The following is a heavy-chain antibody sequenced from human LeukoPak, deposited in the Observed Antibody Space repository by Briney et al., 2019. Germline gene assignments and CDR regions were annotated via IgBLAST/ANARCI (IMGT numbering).Heavy chain of an antibody. D-gene: IGHD2-15*01. CDR1: GFPFSTYA. CDR3: ANRGVGYYYMDV. Sequence: GGSLRLFCAASGFPFSTYAMTWVRQAPGKGLEWVSSISVSGGSTYYADPAKGRFTISRDNSKNTVYLQMNSLRAEDTAVYYCANRGVGYYYMDVWGKGTTVTVYS. CDR2: ISVSGGST. V-gene: IGHV3-23*01. J-gene: IGHJ6*03.